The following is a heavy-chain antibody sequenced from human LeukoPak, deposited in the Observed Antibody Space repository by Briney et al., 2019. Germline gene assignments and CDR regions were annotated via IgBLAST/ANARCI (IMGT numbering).Heavy chain of an antibody. D-gene: IGHD3-3*01. V-gene: IGHV3-33*03. CDR1: GFIFRSYW. CDR3: AKDSREITSYYDFWSGYGAPFDY. CDR2: IWYDESGK. J-gene: IGHJ4*02. Sequence: GGSLRLSCAASGFIFRSYWMSWVRQAPAKGLEWVAVIWYDESGKYYADSVKGRFTISRDNAKNSLYLQMNSLRAEDTALYYCAKDSREITSYYDFWSGYGAPFDYWGQGTLVTVSS.